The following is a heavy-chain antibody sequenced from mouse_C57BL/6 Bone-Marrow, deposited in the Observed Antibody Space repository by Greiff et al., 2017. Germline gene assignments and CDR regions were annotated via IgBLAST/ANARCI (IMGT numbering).Heavy chain of an antibody. CDR2: IYPRSGNT. CDR3: AREYDVWDWYFDV. CDR1: GYTFTSYG. Sequence: VQLQQSGAELARPGASVKLSCKASGYTFTSYGISWVKQRTGQGLEWIGEIYPRSGNTYYNEKFKGKATLTADKSSSTAYMELRSLTSEDSAVYFCAREYDVWDWYFDVWGTGTTVTVSS. D-gene: IGHD2-14*01. J-gene: IGHJ1*03. V-gene: IGHV1-81*01.